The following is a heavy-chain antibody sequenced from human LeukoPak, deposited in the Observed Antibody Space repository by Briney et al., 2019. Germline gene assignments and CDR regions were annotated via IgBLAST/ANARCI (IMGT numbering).Heavy chain of an antibody. J-gene: IGHJ4*02. CDR2: ISSSGSDI. CDR3: ARVYSSSWYFDDY. V-gene: IGHV3-21*01. CDR1: GFTFSTYS. D-gene: IGHD6-13*01. Sequence: AGGSLRLSCVASGFTFSTYSMNWVRQAPGQGLEWVSSISSSGSDINYADSVKGRFTISRDNAKNSLYLQMNSLRAEDTAVYYCARVYSSSWYFDDYWGQGTLVTVSS.